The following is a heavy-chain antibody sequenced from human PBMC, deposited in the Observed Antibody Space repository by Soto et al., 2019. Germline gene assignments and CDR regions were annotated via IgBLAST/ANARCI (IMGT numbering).Heavy chain of an antibody. D-gene: IGHD4-17*01. CDR2: ISGSGGST. V-gene: IGHV3-23*01. CDR3: AKALGNDYGGAEDAFDI. J-gene: IGHJ3*02. CDR1: GFTFSSYA. Sequence: GGSLRLSCAASGFTFSSYAMSWVRQAPGKGLEWVSAISGSGGSTYYADSVKGRFTISRDNSKNTLYLQMNSLRAEDTAVYYCAKALGNDYGGAEDAFDIWGQGTMVTVSS.